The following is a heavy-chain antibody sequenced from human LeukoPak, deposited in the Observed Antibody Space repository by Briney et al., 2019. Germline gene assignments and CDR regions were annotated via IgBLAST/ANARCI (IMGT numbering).Heavy chain of an antibody. J-gene: IGHJ4*02. Sequence: GGSLRLSCVVSGFTFATYAMSWVRQAPGKGQEWVSLIRGSGTNTYYADSVRGRFTISRDISKNTLYLQMNSLRAEDTALYYCAKDSGSSFFDYWGQGTLVTVSS. CDR3: AKDSGSSFFDY. D-gene: IGHD6-19*01. CDR2: IRGSGTNT. V-gene: IGHV3-23*01. CDR1: GFTFATYA.